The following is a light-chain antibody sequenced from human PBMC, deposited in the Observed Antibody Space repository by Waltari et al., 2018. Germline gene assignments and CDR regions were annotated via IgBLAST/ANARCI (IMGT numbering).Light chain of an antibody. J-gene: IGLJ2*01. V-gene: IGLV3-1*01. CDR1: KLGDLY. CDR3: QAWDSSTSHVV. CDR2: QDT. Sequence: SYELTQPPSVSVSPGQTASITCSGDKLGDLYACWYQQKPGQSPVLVIYQDTKRPSGVPGRFSGSNSGNTATLTISGTQAMDEADDYCQAWDSSTSHVVFGGGTKLTVL.